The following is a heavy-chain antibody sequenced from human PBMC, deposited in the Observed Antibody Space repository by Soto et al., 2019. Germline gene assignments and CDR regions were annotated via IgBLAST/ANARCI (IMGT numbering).Heavy chain of an antibody. Sequence: QVQLVQSGAEVREPGASVKVSCKASGYSFTSLDINWVRQTAGQGLEWMGWMQPSTGRTGYAQKFQGRVTMTRDTSINTAYIGLTTLTSDDTAVYYCARGVSAGVDYWGQGTLVTVSS. V-gene: IGHV1-8*01. J-gene: IGHJ4*02. CDR3: ARGVSAGVDY. CDR2: MQPSTGRT. CDR1: GYSFTSLD. D-gene: IGHD1-26*01.